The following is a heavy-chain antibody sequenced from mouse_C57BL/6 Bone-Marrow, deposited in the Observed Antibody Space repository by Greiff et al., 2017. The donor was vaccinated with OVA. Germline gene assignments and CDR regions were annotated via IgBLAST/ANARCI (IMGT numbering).Heavy chain of an antibody. J-gene: IGHJ3*01. Sequence: VQLQQSGAELARPGASVKMSCKASGYTFTSYTMHWVKQRPGQGLEWIGYINPSSGYTKYNQKFKYKATLTADKSSSTAYMQLSSLTSEDSAVYYCASSYGSSSWFAYWGQGTLVTVSA. CDR3: ASSYGSSSWFAY. D-gene: IGHD1-1*01. CDR2: INPSSGYT. V-gene: IGHV1-4*01. CDR1: GYTFTSYT.